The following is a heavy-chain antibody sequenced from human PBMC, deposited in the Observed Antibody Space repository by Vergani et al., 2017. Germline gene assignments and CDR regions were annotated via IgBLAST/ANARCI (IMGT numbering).Heavy chain of an antibody. D-gene: IGHD3-16*02. CDR2: MNPNSGNT. J-gene: IGHJ6*02. CDR3: ARGWSSYDYXWGSYRYRYYGMDV. V-gene: IGHV1-8*03. Sequence: QVQLVQSGAEVKKPGASVKVSCKASGYTFTSYDINWVRQATGQGLEWMGWMNPNSGNTGYAQKFQGRVTITRNTSISTAYMELSSLRSEDTAVYYCARGWSSYDYXWGSYRYRYYGMDVWGQGTTVTVSS. CDR1: GYTFTSYD.